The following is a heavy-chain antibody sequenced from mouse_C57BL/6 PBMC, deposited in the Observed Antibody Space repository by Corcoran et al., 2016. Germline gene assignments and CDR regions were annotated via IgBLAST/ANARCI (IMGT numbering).Heavy chain of an antibody. Sequence: QIQLVQSGPELTKPGETVKISCKASGYTFTTYGMSWVKQAPGKGLKWMGWINTYSGVPTYADDFKGRFAFSLETSASTAYLQINNLKNEDTATYFCARGHYYGSSYVGAMDYWGQGTSVTVSS. CDR3: ARGHYYGSSYVGAMDY. CDR2: INTYSGVP. CDR1: GYTFTTYG. V-gene: IGHV9-3*01. J-gene: IGHJ4*01. D-gene: IGHD1-1*01.